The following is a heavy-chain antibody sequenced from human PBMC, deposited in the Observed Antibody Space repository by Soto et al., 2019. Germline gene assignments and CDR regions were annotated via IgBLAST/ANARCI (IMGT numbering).Heavy chain of an antibody. CDR2: IHYSGNT. V-gene: IGHV4-31*03. J-gene: IGHJ6*02. Sequence: SSETLSRTCTVSGDSISSSSYYWSWIRQHPGKGLEWIGYIHYSGNTRYNPSLKSRLTISVDTSKNQFSLMLSSLTAADTAVYFCARARVPYSSTWYRYDYYGMDIWGQGTTVTVSS. CDR3: ARARVPYSSTWYRYDYYGMDI. D-gene: IGHD6-13*01. CDR1: GDSISSSSYY.